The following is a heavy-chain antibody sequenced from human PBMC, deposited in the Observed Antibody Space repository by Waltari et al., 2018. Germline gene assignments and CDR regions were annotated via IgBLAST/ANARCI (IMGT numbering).Heavy chain of an antibody. CDR1: GGSISSYY. CDR2: IYYSGST. V-gene: IGHV4-59*01. Sequence: QVQLQESGPGLVKPSETLSLTCTVSGGSISSYYWSWIRQPPGKGLERICYIYYSGSTNYNPSLKSRVTISVDTSKNQFSLKLSSVTAADTAVYYCAREGGTGDPLDYWGQGTLVTVSS. CDR3: AREGGTGDPLDY. J-gene: IGHJ4*02. D-gene: IGHD7-27*01.